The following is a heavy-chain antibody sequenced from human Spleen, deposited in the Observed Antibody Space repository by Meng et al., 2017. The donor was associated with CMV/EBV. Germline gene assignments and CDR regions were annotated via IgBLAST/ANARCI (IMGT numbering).Heavy chain of an antibody. J-gene: IGHJ4*02. CDR1: GYLFISYA. D-gene: IGHD4-23*01. V-gene: IGHV1-18*01. CDR2: ISAYNGKP. CDR3: ARDSLPAVLTPYLGFDY. Sequence: QLQLVQSGPEVKKPGASVKVSCTASGYLFISYAIHWVRQAPGQGLEWMGWISAYNGKPDYAQKFQGRVTMTTDTSTSTAHMELRNLRSDDTAVYYCARDSLPAVLTPYLGFDYWGQGSLVTVSS.